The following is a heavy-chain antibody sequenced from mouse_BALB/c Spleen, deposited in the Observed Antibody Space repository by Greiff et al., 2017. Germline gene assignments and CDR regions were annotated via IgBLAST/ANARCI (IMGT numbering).Heavy chain of an antibody. CDR2: ISYSGST. CDR3: ARWDYAMDY. Sequence: EVMLVESGPGLVKPSQSLSLTCTVTGYSITSDYAWNWIRQFPGNKLEWMGYISYSGSTSYNPSLKSRISITRDTSKNQFFLQLNSVTTEDTATYYCARWDYAMDYWGQGTSVTVSS. J-gene: IGHJ4*01. V-gene: IGHV3-2*02. CDR1: GYSITSDYA.